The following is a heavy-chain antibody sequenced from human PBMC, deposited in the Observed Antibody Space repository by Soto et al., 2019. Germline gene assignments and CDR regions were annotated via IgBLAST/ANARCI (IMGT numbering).Heavy chain of an antibody. Sequence: QVQLVQSGAEVKKPGASVKVSCKASGYTFTDYYIHWVRQAPGQGLQWLGWINPTNSGTRYARSFQGRVTGTRDTSISTAYMELSSLRSDDTAVHYCARGITSRLVFYYYYMDVWGFGTTVTVSS. V-gene: IGHV1-2*02. CDR2: INPTNSGT. CDR1: GYTFTDYY. J-gene: IGHJ6*03. CDR3: ARGITSRLVFYYYYMDV.